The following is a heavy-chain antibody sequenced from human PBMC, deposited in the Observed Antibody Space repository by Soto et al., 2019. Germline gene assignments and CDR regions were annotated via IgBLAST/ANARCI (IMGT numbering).Heavy chain of an antibody. CDR2: IYYSGST. J-gene: IGHJ5*02. CDR1: GGSISSGGYY. CDR3: ARTLTPGFWFDP. Sequence: SETLSLTCSVSGGSISSGGYYWSWIRQHPGKGLEWIGYIYYSGSTYYSPSLKSRVTISVDTSKNQFSLKLSSVTAADTAVYYCARTLTPGFWFDPWGQGTLVTVSS. V-gene: IGHV4-31*03. D-gene: IGHD4-4*01.